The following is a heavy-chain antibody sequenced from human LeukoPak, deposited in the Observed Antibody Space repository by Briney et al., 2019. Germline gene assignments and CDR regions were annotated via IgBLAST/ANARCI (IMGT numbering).Heavy chain of an antibody. D-gene: IGHD3-10*01. J-gene: IGHJ4*02. CDR3: ARYYGSGSFHFDY. CDR1: GGSISSSSYY. Sequence: PETLSLTCTVSGGSISSSSYYWGWIRQPPGKGLEWIGNIYYSGSTYYNPSLKSRVTISVDTSKNQFSLKLSSVTAADTAVYYCARYYGSGSFHFDYWGQGTLVTVSS. V-gene: IGHV4-39*01. CDR2: IYYSGST.